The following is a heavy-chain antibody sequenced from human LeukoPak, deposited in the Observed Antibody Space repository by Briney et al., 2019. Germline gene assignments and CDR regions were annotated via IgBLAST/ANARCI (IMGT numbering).Heavy chain of an antibody. D-gene: IGHD3-10*01. Sequence: SETLSLTCTVSGGSISSFYWSWIRQPPGKGLEWIGYIYYNGITNYNPSLKSRVTISVDTSKTQFSLKLSSVTAADTAVYYCAKDARSMVRGVIPHWFDPWGQGTLVTVSS. CDR1: GGSISSFY. J-gene: IGHJ5*02. CDR2: IYYNGIT. V-gene: IGHV4-59*01. CDR3: AKDARSMVRGVIPHWFDP.